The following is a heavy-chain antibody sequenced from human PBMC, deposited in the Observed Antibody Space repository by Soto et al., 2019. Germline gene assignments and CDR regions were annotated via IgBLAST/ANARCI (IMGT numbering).Heavy chain of an antibody. D-gene: IGHD6-13*01. J-gene: IGHJ5*02. CDR2: IGNRGTGI. V-gene: IGHV3-11*01. CDR1: GFTFGDYY. Sequence: QVQLVESGGGLVKPGGSLRLSCAASGFTFGDYYMTWIRQAPGKGLEWVSFIGNRGTGIYYADSVKGRFTIFRDNAKNSLYQQMNSLRAEDTAMYYCARDLRAVGMASRFDPWGQGTLVTVSS. CDR3: ARDLRAVGMASRFDP.